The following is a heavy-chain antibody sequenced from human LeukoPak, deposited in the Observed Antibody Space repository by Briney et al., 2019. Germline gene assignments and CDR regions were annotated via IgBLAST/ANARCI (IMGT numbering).Heavy chain of an antibody. CDR2: IYTSGST. Sequence: PSETLSLTCTVSGGSISSGSYYWSWIRQPAGKGLEWIGRIYTSGSTNYNPSLKSRVTISVDTSKNQFSLKLSSVTAADTAVYYCARGSSAARPRLYNWFDPWGQGTLVTVSS. V-gene: IGHV4-61*02. CDR1: GGSISSGSYY. CDR3: ARGSSAARPRLYNWFDP. D-gene: IGHD6-6*01. J-gene: IGHJ5*02.